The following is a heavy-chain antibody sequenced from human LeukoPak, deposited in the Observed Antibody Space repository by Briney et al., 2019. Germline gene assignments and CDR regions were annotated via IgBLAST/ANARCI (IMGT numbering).Heavy chain of an antibody. V-gene: IGHV4-34*01. CDR3: ARDEFNNHPAY. J-gene: IGHJ4*02. Sequence: SETLSLTCAVYGGSFSGYYWSWIRQPPGKGLEWIGEINHSGSTNYNPSLKSRVTISVDTSKNQFSLKLSSVTAADTAVYYCARDEFNNHPAYSGQATLVPVPS. CDR1: GGSFSGYY. CDR2: INHSGST. D-gene: IGHD1-14*01.